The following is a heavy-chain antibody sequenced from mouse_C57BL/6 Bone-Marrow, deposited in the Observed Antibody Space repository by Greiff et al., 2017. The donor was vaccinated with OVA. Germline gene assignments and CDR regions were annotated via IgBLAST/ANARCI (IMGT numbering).Heavy chain of an antibody. J-gene: IGHJ1*03. CDR2: ISSGGSYT. CDR1: GFTFSSYG. D-gene: IGHD4-1*01. V-gene: IGHV5-6*02. CDR3: ARRLTGKYFDV. Sequence: MLVESGGDLVKPGGSLKLSCAASGFTFSSYGMSWVRQTPDKRLEWVATISSGGSYTYYPDSVKGRFTISRDNAKNTLYLQMSSLKSEDTAMYYCARRLTGKYFDVWGTGTTVTVSS.